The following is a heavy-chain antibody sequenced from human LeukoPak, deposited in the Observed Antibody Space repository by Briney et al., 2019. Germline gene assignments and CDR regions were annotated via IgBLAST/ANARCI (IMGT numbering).Heavy chain of an antibody. CDR1: GFTFSSYT. V-gene: IGHV3-48*01. D-gene: IGHD1-14*01. J-gene: IGHJ4*02. CDR2: ISPSSSSI. CDR3: TRRTGEY. Sequence: GGSLRLSCAASGFTFSSYTMNWVRQAPGKGLEWVTYISPSSSSIKSADSVKGRFTISRDNAKNSLYLQMNSLRAEDTAVYYCTRRTGEYWGQGTLVTVSS.